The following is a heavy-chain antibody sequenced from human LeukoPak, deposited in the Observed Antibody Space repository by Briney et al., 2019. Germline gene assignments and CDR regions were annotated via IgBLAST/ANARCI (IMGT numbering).Heavy chain of an antibody. D-gene: IGHD2-2*03. CDR3: AKLGIGSGVNSDY. J-gene: IGHJ4*02. Sequence: GGSLRLSCAASGFTVSSNYMSWVRQAPGKGLEWVTFIRDDGSNKYYADSVKGRFTISRDNSKNTLYLQMNSLRVEDTAVYYCAKLGIGSGVNSDYWGQGTLVTVSS. CDR2: IRDDGSNK. CDR1: GFTVSSNY. V-gene: IGHV3-30*02.